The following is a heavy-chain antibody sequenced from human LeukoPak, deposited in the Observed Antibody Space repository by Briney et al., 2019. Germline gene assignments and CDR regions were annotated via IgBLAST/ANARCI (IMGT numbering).Heavy chain of an antibody. CDR2: IIPIFGTA. J-gene: IGHJ5*02. D-gene: IGHD6-6*01. V-gene: IGHV1-69*05. CDR3: ARGYSSSSHWLDP. Sequence: GASVKVCCKASGGTFSSYAISWVRQAPGQGLEWMGGIIPIFGTANYAQKFQGRVTITTDESTSTAYMELSSLRSEDTAVYYCARGYSSSSHWLDPWGQGTLVTVSS. CDR1: GGTFSSYA.